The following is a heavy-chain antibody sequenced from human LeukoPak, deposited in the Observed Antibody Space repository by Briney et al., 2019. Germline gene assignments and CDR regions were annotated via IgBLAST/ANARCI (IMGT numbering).Heavy chain of an antibody. CDR1: GGSINTYY. Sequence: SETLSLTCAVSGGSINTYYWNWIRQPPGKGLEWIGYIYYSGSTKYNPSLKTRVTISVDTSKNQLSLKLSSVTAADTAVYYCARRGSSWYYFDYWGQGSLVTVSS. V-gene: IGHV4-59*08. J-gene: IGHJ4*02. CDR3: ARRGSSWYYFDY. D-gene: IGHD6-13*01. CDR2: IYYSGST.